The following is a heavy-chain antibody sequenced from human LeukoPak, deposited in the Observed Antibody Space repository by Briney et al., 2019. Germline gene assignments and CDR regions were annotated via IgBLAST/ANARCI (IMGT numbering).Heavy chain of an antibody. D-gene: IGHD6-6*01. V-gene: IGHV3-9*03. CDR3: AKGFAPGTYSSSSYDY. Sequence: GRSLRLSCAASGFTFDDYAMHWVRQAPGKGLEWVSGISWNSGSIGYADSVKGRFTISRDNAKNSLYLQMNSLRAEDMALYYCAKGFAPGTYSSSSYDYWGQGTLVTVSS. CDR1: GFTFDDYA. CDR2: ISWNSGSI. J-gene: IGHJ4*02.